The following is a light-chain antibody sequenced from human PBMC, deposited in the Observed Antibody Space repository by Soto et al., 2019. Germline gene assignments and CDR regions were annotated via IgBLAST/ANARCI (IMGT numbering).Light chain of an antibody. CDR1: SSDVGGFNH. V-gene: IGLV2-14*03. Sequence: QSVLTQPASVSGSPGQSITISCTGTSSDVGGFNHVSWFQQHPGKAPKLMIYDVSNRPSGVSNRFAGSKSGNTASLTISGLQPEDEADYYCSSYPRASIGVFGSGTNATVL. J-gene: IGLJ1*01. CDR3: SSYPRASIGV. CDR2: DVS.